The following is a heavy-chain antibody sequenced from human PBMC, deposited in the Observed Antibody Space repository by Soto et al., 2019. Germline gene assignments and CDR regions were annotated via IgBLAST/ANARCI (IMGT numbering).Heavy chain of an antibody. CDR3: ARDVGYYGSGSYYLAFDI. V-gene: IGHV4-4*02. Sequence: QVQLQESGPGLVKPSGTLSLTCAVSGGSISSSNWWSWVRQPPGKGLEWIGEIYHSGSTNYNPSLKSRVTISVDKSKNQFSLKLSSVIAADTAVYYCARDVGYYGSGSYYLAFDIWGQGTMVTVSS. D-gene: IGHD3-10*01. CDR2: IYHSGST. J-gene: IGHJ3*02. CDR1: GGSISSSNW.